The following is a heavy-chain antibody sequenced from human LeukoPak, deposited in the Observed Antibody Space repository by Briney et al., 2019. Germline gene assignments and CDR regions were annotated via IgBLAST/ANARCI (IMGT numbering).Heavy chain of an antibody. Sequence: GGSLRLSCAASGFTFSSYGMHWVRQAPGKGLEWVAFIRYDGSNKYYADSVKGRFTISRDNSKNTVYLQMNSLRAEDTAVYYCARDFSEKYSLDYWGQGTQVTVSS. J-gene: IGHJ4*02. D-gene: IGHD2-15*01. CDR3: ARDFSEKYSLDY. CDR1: GFTFSSYG. CDR2: IRYDGSNK. V-gene: IGHV3-30*02.